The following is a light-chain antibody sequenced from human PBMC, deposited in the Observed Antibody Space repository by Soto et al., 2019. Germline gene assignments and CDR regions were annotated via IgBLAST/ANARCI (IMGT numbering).Light chain of an antibody. CDR1: NSNIGRNA. CDR3: AAWDDSLNAL. J-gene: IGLJ3*02. CDR2: SDD. Sequence: QSVLTQPPSASGTPGQRVTISCSGSNSNIGRNAVNWYQQLPGSAPKLLIHSDDQRPSGVPDRFSGSSSGTSASLAISGLQSEDEADYYCAAWDDSLNALFGGGTQLTVL. V-gene: IGLV1-44*01.